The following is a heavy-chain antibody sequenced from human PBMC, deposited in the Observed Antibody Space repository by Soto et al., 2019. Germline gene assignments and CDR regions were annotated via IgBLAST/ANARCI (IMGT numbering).Heavy chain of an antibody. J-gene: IGHJ6*03. CDR3: ARSRRSDFWSGYSDYYYYMDV. Sequence: PSETLSLTCTVSGGSISSYYWSWIRQPPGKGLERIGYIYYSGSTNYNPSLKSRVTISVDTSKNQFSLKLSSVTAADTAVYYCARSRRSDFWSGYSDYYYYMDVWGKGTTVTVSS. CDR2: IYYSGST. V-gene: IGHV4-59*01. D-gene: IGHD3-3*01. CDR1: GGSISSYY.